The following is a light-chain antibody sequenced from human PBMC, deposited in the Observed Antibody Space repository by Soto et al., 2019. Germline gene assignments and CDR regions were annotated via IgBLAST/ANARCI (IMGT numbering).Light chain of an antibody. CDR3: CSNAGISTYG. Sequence: QSALTQPASVSGSPGQSITISCTGTSSDVGSYNLVSWYQQHPGEAPKLMIYEGSKRRSGVSNRFCGSKSGTTASLTISGLKSEDEADYFFCSNAGISTYGVGTGTKVTVL. V-gene: IGLV2-23*01. J-gene: IGLJ1*01. CDR2: EGS. CDR1: SSDVGSYNL.